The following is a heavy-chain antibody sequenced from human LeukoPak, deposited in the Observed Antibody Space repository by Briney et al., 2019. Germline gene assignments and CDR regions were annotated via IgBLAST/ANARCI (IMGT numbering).Heavy chain of an antibody. CDR1: GFTFSSYA. CDR2: ISGSGGST. CDR3: AKDHIRGSSYDY. J-gene: IGHJ4*02. V-gene: IGHV3-23*01. Sequence: GGSLRLSCAASGFTFSSYAMSWVRQAPGKELEWVSAISGSGGSTYYADSVKGRFTISRDNSKNTLYLQMNSLRAEDTAVYYCAKDHIRGSSYDYWGQGTLVTVSS. D-gene: IGHD6-13*01.